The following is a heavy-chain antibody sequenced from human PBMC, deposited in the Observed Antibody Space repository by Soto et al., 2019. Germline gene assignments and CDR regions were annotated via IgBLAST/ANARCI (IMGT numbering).Heavy chain of an antibody. D-gene: IGHD6-13*01. Sequence: GGSLRLSCAASGFTFSSYAMSWVRQAPGKGLEWVSAISGSGGSTYYADSVKGRFTISRDNSKNTLYLQMNSLRAEDTAVYYCAKRIAAAGTYQLIGFYGMDVWGQGTTVTVSS. V-gene: IGHV3-23*01. CDR3: AKRIAAAGTYQLIGFYGMDV. CDR2: ISGSGGST. J-gene: IGHJ6*02. CDR1: GFTFSSYA.